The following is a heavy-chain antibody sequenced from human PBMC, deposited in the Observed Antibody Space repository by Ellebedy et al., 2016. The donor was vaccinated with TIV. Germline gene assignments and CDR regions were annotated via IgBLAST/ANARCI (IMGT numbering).Heavy chain of an antibody. D-gene: IGHD1-1*01. CDR1: GFTVSSNY. CDR3: ARATLYNRGDN. CDR2: IYPDGGA. Sequence: GESLKISXAASGFTVSSNYMNWVRQAPGKGLEWVSIIYPDGGAYYAGSVKGRFTISRDGSQNTLSLQMNSLRVEDTAVYYCARATLYNRGDNWGQGTLVTVSA. V-gene: IGHV3-53*01. J-gene: IGHJ4*02.